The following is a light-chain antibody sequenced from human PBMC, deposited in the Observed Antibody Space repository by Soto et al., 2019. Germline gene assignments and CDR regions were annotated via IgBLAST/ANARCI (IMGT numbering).Light chain of an antibody. CDR3: SSYAGSSTWV. V-gene: IGLV2-11*01. CDR1: SSDVGGYNY. CDR2: DVS. Sequence: QSALTQPRSVSGSPGQSVTISCTGTSSDVGGYNYVSWYQQHPGKAPKLIIYDVSKWPSGVPDRFSGSKSGYTASLTISGLQAEDEAYYYCSSYAGSSTWVFGGGTKLTVL. J-gene: IGLJ3*02.